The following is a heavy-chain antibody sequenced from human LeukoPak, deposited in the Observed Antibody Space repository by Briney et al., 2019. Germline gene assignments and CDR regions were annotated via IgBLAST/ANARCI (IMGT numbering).Heavy chain of an antibody. CDR1: GYTFTGYY. V-gene: IGHV1-2*04. Sequence: GASVKVSCKASGYTFTGYYMHWVRQAPGQGLEWMGWINPNSGGTNYAQKFQGWVTMTRDTPISTAYMELSRLRSDDTAVYYCARAGTSNDWFDPWGQGTLVTVSS. D-gene: IGHD2-2*01. J-gene: IGHJ5*02. CDR2: INPNSGGT. CDR3: ARAGTSNDWFDP.